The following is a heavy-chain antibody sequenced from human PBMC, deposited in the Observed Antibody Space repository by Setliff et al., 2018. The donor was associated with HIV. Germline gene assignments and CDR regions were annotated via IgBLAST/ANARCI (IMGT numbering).Heavy chain of an antibody. D-gene: IGHD3-16*01. CDR2: IYTSGST. Sequence: PSETLSLTCTVSGGSMSTYYWSWIRQPPGKGLEWVGYIYTSGSTKYNPSLKSRVTISLDSSKNQFSLKLSSVTAADTAVYYCARKGNVGGWFDPWGQGTLVTVSS. CDR3: ARKGNVGGWFDP. CDR1: GGSMSTYY. J-gene: IGHJ5*02. V-gene: IGHV4-59*01.